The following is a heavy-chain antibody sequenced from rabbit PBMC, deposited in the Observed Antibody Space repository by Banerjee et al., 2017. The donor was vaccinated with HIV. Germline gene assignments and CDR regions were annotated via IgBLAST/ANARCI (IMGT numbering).Heavy chain of an antibody. CDR2: IYTGSSGST. J-gene: IGHJ2*01. CDR1: GFSFSSGYW. V-gene: IGHV1S40*01. D-gene: IGHD2-1*01. Sequence: QSLEESGGDLVKPGASLTLTCTASGFSFSSGYWICWVRQAPGKGLEWIGCIYTGSSGSTYYASWAKGRFTISKTSSTTVTLQMTSLTAADTATYFCARQDYGGAFDPWGPGTLVTVS. CDR3: ARQDYGGAFDP.